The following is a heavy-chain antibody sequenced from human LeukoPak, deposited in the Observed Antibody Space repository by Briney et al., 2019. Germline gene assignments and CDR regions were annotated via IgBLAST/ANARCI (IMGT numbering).Heavy chain of an antibody. D-gene: IGHD4-17*01. Sequence: PGGSLRLSCAASGFTVSSYGMHWVRQAPGKGLEWVAVISYDGSNKYYADSVKGRFTISRDNSKNTLYLQMNSLRAEDTAVYYCAKLTTVTNTDYWGQGTLVTVSS. CDR2: ISYDGSNK. CDR1: GFTVSSYG. V-gene: IGHV3-30*18. CDR3: AKLTTVTNTDY. J-gene: IGHJ4*02.